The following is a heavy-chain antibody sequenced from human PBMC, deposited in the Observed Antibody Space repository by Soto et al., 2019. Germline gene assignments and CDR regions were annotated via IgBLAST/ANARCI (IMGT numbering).Heavy chain of an antibody. V-gene: IGHV3-9*01. Sequence: QSGGSLRLSCAASGFTFDDYAMHWVRQAPGKGLEWVSGISWNSGSIGYADSVKGRFTISRDNAKNSLYLQMNSLRAEDTALYYCAKALRYYDSSGSDYWGQGTLVTVS. D-gene: IGHD3-22*01. CDR3: AKALRYYDSSGSDY. CDR2: ISWNSGSI. CDR1: GFTFDDYA. J-gene: IGHJ4*02.